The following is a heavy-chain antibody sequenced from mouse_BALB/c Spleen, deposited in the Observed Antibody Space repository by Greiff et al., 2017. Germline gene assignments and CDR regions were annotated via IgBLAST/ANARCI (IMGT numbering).Heavy chain of an antibody. CDR3: AREGLRRVYAMDY. D-gene: IGHD2-4*01. J-gene: IGHJ4*01. Sequence: VQLQESGAELVRPGVSVKISCKGSGYTFTDYAMHWVKQSHAKSLEWIGVISTYYGDASYNQKFKGKATMTVDKSSSTAYMELARLTSEDSAIYYCAREGLRRVYAMDYWGQGTSVTVSS. CDR1: GYTFTDYA. V-gene: IGHV1S137*01. CDR2: ISTYYGDA.